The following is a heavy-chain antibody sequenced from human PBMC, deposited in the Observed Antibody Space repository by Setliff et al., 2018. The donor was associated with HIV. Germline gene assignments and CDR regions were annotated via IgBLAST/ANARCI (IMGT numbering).Heavy chain of an antibody. V-gene: IGHV4-30-4*01. J-gene: IGHJ3*02. CDR3: ARLGYSGSLVGAFDI. D-gene: IGHD1-26*01. Sequence: SETLSLTCTVSGGSISSDDHYWSWIRQPPGKGLEWIGYIYHTGATYYKSSLESRLTISVDTSKNQFSLKLNSLTAADTAVYYCARLGYSGSLVGAFDIWGQGTMVTVSS. CDR1: GGSISSDDHY. CDR2: IYHTGAT.